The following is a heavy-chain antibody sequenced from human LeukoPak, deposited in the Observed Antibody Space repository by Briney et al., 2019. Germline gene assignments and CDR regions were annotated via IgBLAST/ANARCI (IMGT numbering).Heavy chain of an antibody. D-gene: IGHD5-12*01. V-gene: IGHV1-46*01. J-gene: IGHJ4*02. CDR1: GNSY. CDR3: ASGGYDWDAYDY. CDR2: INPSGGGT. Sequence: GASVKVSCKASGNSYIHWVRQAPGQGLEWRGMINPSGGGTSYAQKFQGRVTMTRDRSTSIVYMELSSLRSEDTAVYFCASGGYDWDAYDYWGQGTPVTVSS.